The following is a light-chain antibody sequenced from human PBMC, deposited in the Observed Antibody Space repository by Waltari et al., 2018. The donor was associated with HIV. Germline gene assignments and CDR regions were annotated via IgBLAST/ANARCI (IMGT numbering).Light chain of an antibody. V-gene: IGKV3-11*01. J-gene: IGKJ2*03. CDR1: QSVGSY. Sequence: EIVLTQSPATLSLSPGERATLSCRASQSVGSYLAWYQQKPGQAPRHLIYDASTSATGIPARFSGSGSGTDFSLTISSLEPEDFAVYYCQQRTNWPPYSFGQGTKLEIK. CDR2: DAS. CDR3: QQRTNWPPYS.